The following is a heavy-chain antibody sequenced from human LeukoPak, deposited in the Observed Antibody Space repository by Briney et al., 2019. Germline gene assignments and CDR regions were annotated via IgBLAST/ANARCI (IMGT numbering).Heavy chain of an antibody. Sequence: GASVKVSCKASGYTFTSYAMHWVRQAPGQRLEWMGWINAGNGNTKYSQKFQGRVTITRDTSASTAYMELSSLRSEDTAVYYCARDNPSSDSSGSDGFDYWGQGTLVTVSS. V-gene: IGHV1-3*01. D-gene: IGHD3-22*01. CDR3: ARDNPSSDSSGSDGFDY. CDR1: GYTFTSYA. CDR2: INAGNGNT. J-gene: IGHJ4*02.